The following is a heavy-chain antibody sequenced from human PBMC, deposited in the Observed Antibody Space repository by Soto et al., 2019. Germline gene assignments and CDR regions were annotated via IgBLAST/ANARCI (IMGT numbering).Heavy chain of an antibody. CDR1: GATFSSYS. CDR2: IIPIFGTA. CDR3: ARSLIPLGVVVAATPSHSTEYYYGMDV. D-gene: IGHD2-15*01. V-gene: IGHV1-69*13. J-gene: IGHJ6*02. Sequence: GASVNLSCKSSGATFSSYSISWVRQAPGQGLECMGPIIPIFGTANYAQKFQGRVTITADESTSTAYMELSSLRAEDTAVYYCARSLIPLGVVVAATPSHSTEYYYGMDVWGQGTTVTVSS.